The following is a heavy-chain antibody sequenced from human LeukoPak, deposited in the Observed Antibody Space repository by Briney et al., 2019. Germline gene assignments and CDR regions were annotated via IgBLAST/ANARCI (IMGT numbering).Heavy chain of an antibody. CDR2: IYTSGST. V-gene: IGHV4-4*07. D-gene: IGHD1-26*01. CDR1: GGSISSYY. Sequence: SETLSLTCTVSGGSISSYYWSWIRQPAGKGLEWIGRIYTSGSTNYNPSLKSRVTMSVDTSKNQFSLKLSSVTAADTAVYYCARESGSYLYYYYYYCMDVWGKGTTVTVSS. CDR3: ARESGSYLYYYYYYCMDV. J-gene: IGHJ6*03.